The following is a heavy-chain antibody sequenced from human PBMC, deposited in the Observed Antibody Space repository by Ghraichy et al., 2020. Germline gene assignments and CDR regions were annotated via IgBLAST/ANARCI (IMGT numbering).Heavy chain of an antibody. CDR2: IDHSGST. J-gene: IGHJ3*02. CDR1: GGSFSGYY. V-gene: IGHV4-34*01. Sequence: SETLSLTCAVYGGSFSGYYWNWIRQPPGEGLEWIGEIDHSGSTNYNPSLKSRVTISMDTSKNQFSLKLSSVTAADTAVYYCARFSDGFDIWGQGTMVTVSS. CDR3: ARFSDGFDI.